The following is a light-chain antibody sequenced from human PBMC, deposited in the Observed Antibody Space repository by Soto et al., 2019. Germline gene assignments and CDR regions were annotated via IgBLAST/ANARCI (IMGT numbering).Light chain of an antibody. J-gene: IGKJ4*01. CDR3: QQSNSYSPLT. V-gene: IGKV1-5*01. Sequence: DIQMTQSPSTLSASVGYRVTITCRSSQSISSWLAWYQQKLGRAPRLLIYDASSLESGVPSRFSGSGYGTEFTLTISFLQPDDFATYYCQQSNSYSPLTFGGGTKVDIK. CDR1: QSISSW. CDR2: DAS.